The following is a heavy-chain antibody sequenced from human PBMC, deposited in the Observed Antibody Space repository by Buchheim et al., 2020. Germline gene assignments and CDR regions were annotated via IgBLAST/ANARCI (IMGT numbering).Heavy chain of an antibody. CDR2: INHSGST. CDR3: ARRYNWNSKYFDL. Sequence: QVQLQQWGAGLLKPSETLSLTCAVYGGSFSGYYWSWIRQPPGKGLEWIGEINHSGSTNYNPSLKSRVTISVDTSKNQFSLQLSSVTAADTAVYYCARRYNWNSKYFDLWGRGTL. V-gene: IGHV4-34*01. J-gene: IGHJ2*01. D-gene: IGHD1-7*01. CDR1: GGSFSGYY.